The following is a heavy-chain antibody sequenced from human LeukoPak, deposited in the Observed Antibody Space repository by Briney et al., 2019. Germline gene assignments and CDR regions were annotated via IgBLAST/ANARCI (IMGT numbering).Heavy chain of an antibody. CDR2: ISVYNGNT. Sequence: ASVKVSCKASGYTFRNYGITWVRQAPGQGLEWMGWISVYNGNTDYAPKLQGRVTMTTDTSTSTAYMELRSLTSDDTAIYFCARRGAIGEGGDYWGQGTLVTVSS. CDR1: GYTFRNYG. V-gene: IGHV1-18*01. J-gene: IGHJ4*02. D-gene: IGHD3-10*01. CDR3: ARRGAIGEGGDY.